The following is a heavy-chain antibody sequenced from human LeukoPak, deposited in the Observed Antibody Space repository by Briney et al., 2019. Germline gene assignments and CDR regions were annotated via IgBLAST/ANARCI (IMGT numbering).Heavy chain of an antibody. CDR3: AKCVDDFYYYGMDV. Sequence: GGSLRLSCAASGFTFSSYAMSWVRQAPGKGLEWVSAISGSGGSTYYADSVKGRFTISRDNSKNTLYLQMNSPRAEDTAVYYCAKCVDDFYYYGMDVWGKGTTVTVSS. V-gene: IGHV3-23*01. CDR2: ISGSGGST. J-gene: IGHJ6*04. CDR1: GFTFSSYA.